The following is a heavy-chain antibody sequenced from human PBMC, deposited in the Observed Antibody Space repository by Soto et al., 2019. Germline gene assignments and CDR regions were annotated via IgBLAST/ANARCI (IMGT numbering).Heavy chain of an antibody. CDR1: GGSLNTYY. Sequence: SETLSLTCTVSGGSLNTYYWSWIRQPPGEGLEWIGFIYYTGSTKYNPSLRSRVTISVDTSKNQFSLELTSVTAADTALYYCARAPYYNFWSGYADNWFDPWGQGTLVTVS. CDR2: IYYTGST. CDR3: ARAPYYNFWSGYADNWFDP. J-gene: IGHJ5*02. D-gene: IGHD3-3*01. V-gene: IGHV4-59*08.